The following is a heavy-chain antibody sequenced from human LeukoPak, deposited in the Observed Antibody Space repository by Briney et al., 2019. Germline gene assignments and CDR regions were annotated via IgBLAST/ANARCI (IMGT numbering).Heavy chain of an antibody. CDR1: GFTFSSYW. J-gene: IGHJ3*02. CDR3: ARARGLWFGDDI. D-gene: IGHD3-10*01. V-gene: IGHV3-74*01. CDR2: INSDGSST. Sequence: GGSLRLSCAASGFTFSSYWMHWVRQAPGKGLVWVSRINSDGSSTTYADSVKGRFTISRDNAKSTLYLQMNSLRVEDTAVYYCARARGLWFGDDIWGQGTMVTVSS.